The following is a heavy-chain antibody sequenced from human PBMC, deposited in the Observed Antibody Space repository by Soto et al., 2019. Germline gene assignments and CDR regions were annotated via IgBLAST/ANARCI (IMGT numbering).Heavy chain of an antibody. CDR2: IYYSGST. D-gene: IGHD2-2*01. Sequence: SETLSLTCTVSGGSISSYYWSWIRQPPGKGLEWIGYIYYSGSTNYNPPLKSRVTISVDTSKNQLSLKLSSVTAADTAVYYCARLLREPAALDYWGQGTLVTVSS. CDR3: ARLLREPAALDY. J-gene: IGHJ4*02. V-gene: IGHV4-59*08. CDR1: GGSISSYY.